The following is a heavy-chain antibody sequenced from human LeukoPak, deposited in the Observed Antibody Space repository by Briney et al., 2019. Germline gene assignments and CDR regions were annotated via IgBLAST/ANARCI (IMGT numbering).Heavy chain of an antibody. Sequence: GGSLRLSCAASGFTFDDYGMSWVRQAPGKGLEWVSSISSSSSYIYYADSVKGRFTISRDNAKNSLYLQMNSLRAEDTAVYYCARDCSSTSCYLSIDYWGQGTLVTVSS. J-gene: IGHJ4*02. CDR1: GFTFDDYG. D-gene: IGHD2-2*01. V-gene: IGHV3-21*01. CDR2: ISSSSSYI. CDR3: ARDCSSTSCYLSIDY.